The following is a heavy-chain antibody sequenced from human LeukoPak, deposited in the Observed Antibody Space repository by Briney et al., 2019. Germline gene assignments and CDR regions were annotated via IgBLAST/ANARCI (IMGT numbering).Heavy chain of an antibody. CDR3: ARIHIVRGSEPFDY. V-gene: IGHV2-70*11. CDR2: IDWDDDK. J-gene: IGHJ4*02. CDR1: GFSLSTSGMS. Sequence: SGPALVKPTQTLTLTCTFSGFSLSTSGMSVSWIRQPPGKALEWLARIDWDDDKYYSTSLKTRLTISKDASKNQVVLTMTNMGPVDTATYYCARIHIVRGSEPFDYWGQGTLVTVSS. D-gene: IGHD1-26*01.